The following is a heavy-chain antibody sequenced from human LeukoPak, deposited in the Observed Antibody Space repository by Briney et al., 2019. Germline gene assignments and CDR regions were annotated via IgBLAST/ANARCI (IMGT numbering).Heavy chain of an antibody. D-gene: IGHD3-22*01. J-gene: IGHJ4*02. CDR2: IYHSGST. CDR3: ARSTWLLDK. V-gene: IGHV4-59*01. Sequence: SETLSLTCTVSGGSISPYYWSWIRQPPGKGLEWIGYIYHSGSTNYNPSLKSRVSISLDTSKNRFSLKLSSVTAADTAVYYCARSTWLLDKWGQGTLVTVSS. CDR1: GGSISPYY.